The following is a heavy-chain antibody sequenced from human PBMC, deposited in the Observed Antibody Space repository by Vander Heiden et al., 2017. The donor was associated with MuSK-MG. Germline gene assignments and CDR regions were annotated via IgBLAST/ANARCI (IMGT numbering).Heavy chain of an antibody. D-gene: IGHD2-15*01. V-gene: IGHV4-38-2*01. J-gene: IGHJ2*01. CDR2: IYHTGST. CDR1: GYSISSTYY. Sequence: QVQLQESGPGLVKPSETLSLTCAVSGYSISSTYYWGWIRQPPGKGLEWIGSIYHTGSTYYNPSLKSRVTISVDTSKNQFSLKLTSVTAADTAVYYCARHPHGCYGGSCYVYWFDLWGRGTLITVSS. CDR3: ARHPHGCYGGSCYVYWFDL.